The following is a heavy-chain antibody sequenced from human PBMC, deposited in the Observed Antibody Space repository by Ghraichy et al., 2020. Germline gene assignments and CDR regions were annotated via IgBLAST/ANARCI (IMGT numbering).Heavy chain of an antibody. Sequence: GESLRLSCAVSGFTFSSYSMNWVRQAPGKGLEWVSYISSTSGTMYYADSVKGRFTISRDNAKNSLYLQMNSLRAEDTAVYYCARYDTQIGWFDPWGQGTLVTVSS. CDR1: GFTFSSYS. V-gene: IGHV3-48*04. CDR2: ISSTSGTM. D-gene: IGHD3-16*01. J-gene: IGHJ5*02. CDR3: ARYDTQIGWFDP.